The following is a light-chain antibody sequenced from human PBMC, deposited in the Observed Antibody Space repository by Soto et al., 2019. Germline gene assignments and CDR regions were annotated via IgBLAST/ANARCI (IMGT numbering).Light chain of an antibody. J-gene: IGLJ1*01. CDR1: SSNIGNNY. CDR2: DNN. CDR3: GTWDSSLSAYV. V-gene: IGLV1-51*01. Sequence: QSVLTQPPSVSAAPGQKVTISCSGSSSNIGNNYVPWYQQLPGTAPKLPIYDNNKRPSGIPDRFSGSKSGTSATLGITGLQTGDEADYYCGTWDSSLSAYVFGTGTKVTVL.